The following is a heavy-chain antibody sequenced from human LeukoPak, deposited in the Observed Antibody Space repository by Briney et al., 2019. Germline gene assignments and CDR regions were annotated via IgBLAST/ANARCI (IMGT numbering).Heavy chain of an antibody. Sequence: GGSLRLSCAVSGLTFSRYAMSWVRQAPGKGLEWVSAISESGSGTYYADSVKGRFTISRDNPKDTLSLQMNSLRAEDTAVYYCAKDIAQGYTFGSIEQDYWGQGTLVTVSS. CDR2: ISESGSGT. CDR3: AKDIAQGYTFGSIEQDY. D-gene: IGHD5-18*01. CDR1: GLTFSRYA. J-gene: IGHJ4*02. V-gene: IGHV3-23*01.